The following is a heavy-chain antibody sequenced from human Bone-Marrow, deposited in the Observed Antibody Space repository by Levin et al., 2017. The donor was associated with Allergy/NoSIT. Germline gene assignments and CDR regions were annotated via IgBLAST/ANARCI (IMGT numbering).Heavy chain of an antibody. CDR1: GFTFSSYA. CDR2: ISGSGGST. V-gene: IGHV3-23*01. Sequence: GESLKISCAASGFTFSSYAMSWVRQAPGKGLEWVSAISGSGGSTYYADSVKGRFTISRDNSKNTLYLQMNSLRAEDTAVYYCAKDRIFGVVIAWGQGTLVTVSS. J-gene: IGHJ4*02. D-gene: IGHD3-3*01. CDR3: AKDRIFGVVIA.